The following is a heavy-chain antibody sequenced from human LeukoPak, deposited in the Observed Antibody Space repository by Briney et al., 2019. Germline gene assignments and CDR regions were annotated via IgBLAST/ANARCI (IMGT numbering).Heavy chain of an antibody. J-gene: IGHJ3*02. CDR3: ARDPTTSQGSDAFDI. Sequence: GGSLRLPCAASGFTFSNYWMGWVRQTPGKGLEWVANIKPDGSEKYYVDSVKGRFTISRDNAKNSLNLQMSSLRAEDTAVYYCARDPTTSQGSDAFDIWGQGTLVTVSS. CDR1: GFTFSNYW. D-gene: IGHD1-1*01. V-gene: IGHV3-7*01. CDR2: IKPDGSEK.